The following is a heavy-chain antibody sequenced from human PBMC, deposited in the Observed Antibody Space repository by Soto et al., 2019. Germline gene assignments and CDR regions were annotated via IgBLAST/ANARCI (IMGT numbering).Heavy chain of an antibody. CDR3: ARGVDIVVVPAYDY. CDR2: IGTAGDT. Sequence: ESGGGLVQPGGSLRLSCAASGFTFSSYDMHWVRQATGKGLEWVSAIGTAGDTYYPGSVKGRFTISRENAKNSLYLQMNSLRAEDTAVYYCARGVDIVVVPAYDYWGQGTLVTVSS. V-gene: IGHV3-13*01. CDR1: GFTFSSYD. J-gene: IGHJ4*02. D-gene: IGHD2-2*01.